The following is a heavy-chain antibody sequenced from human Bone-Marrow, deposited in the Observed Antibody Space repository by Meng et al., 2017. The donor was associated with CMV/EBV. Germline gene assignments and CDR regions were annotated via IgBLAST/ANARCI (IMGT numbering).Heavy chain of an antibody. Sequence: GESLKISCAASGFTFSGSAMHWVRQASGKGLEWVGRIRSKANSYATAYAASVKGRFTISRDDSKNTAYLQMNSLKTEDTAVYYCTRLGSAAAIKDHYYYYYGMDVWGQGTTVTVSS. J-gene: IGHJ6*02. V-gene: IGHV3-73*01. CDR2: IRSKANSYAT. CDR3: TRLGSAAAIKDHYYYYYGMDV. D-gene: IGHD2-2*02. CDR1: GFTFSGSA.